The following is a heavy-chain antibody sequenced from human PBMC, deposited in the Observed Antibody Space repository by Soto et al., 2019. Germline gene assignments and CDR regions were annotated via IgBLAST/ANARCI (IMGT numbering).Heavy chain of an antibody. CDR3: VPLQPSTIVGRPGVDV. CDR2: IIPLLRTV. CDR1: GDIFSNYA. D-gene: IGHD6-6*01. J-gene: IGHJ6*02. V-gene: IGHV1-69*01. Sequence: QVQLLQSGAEVKKPGSSVNVSCKTSGDIFSNYAITWVRQAPGQGLEWMGGIIPLLRTVNYAQTFQGRLTITADESASTADMELRSLRSEDTAVYYCVPLQPSTIVGRPGVDVWGQGTTVTVSS.